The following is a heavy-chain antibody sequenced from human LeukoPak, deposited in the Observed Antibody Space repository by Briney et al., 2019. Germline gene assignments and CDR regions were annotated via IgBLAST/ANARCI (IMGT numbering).Heavy chain of an antibody. V-gene: IGHV3-11*01. CDR1: GFTFSDYY. CDR2: ISSSGSTI. J-gene: IGHJ6*02. CDR3: GYSYGSGSSYYYGMDV. Sequence: GGSLRLSCAASGFTFSDYYMSWIRQAPGKGLEWVSYISSSGSTIYYADSVKGRFTISRDNAKNSLYLQMNSLRAEDTAVYYCGYSYGSGSSYYYGMDVWGQGTTVTVSS. D-gene: IGHD3-10*01.